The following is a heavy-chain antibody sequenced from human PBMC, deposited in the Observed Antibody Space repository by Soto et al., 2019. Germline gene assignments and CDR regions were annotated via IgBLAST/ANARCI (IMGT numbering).Heavy chain of an antibody. V-gene: IGHV4-4*07. Sequence: QLQLHESGPGLVKPSETLSLTCNVSGDSIGRFYWSWIRQSAGKGLEWIGRVYSTGGVTYNPALKGRVTISLDRSNNHVALEMNSVTAADTAVYFCARDLSGTGLDIWGRGPRVSVSS. D-gene: IGHD1-26*01. CDR3: ARDLSGTGLDI. CDR1: GDSIGRFY. J-gene: IGHJ6*02. CDR2: VYSTGGV.